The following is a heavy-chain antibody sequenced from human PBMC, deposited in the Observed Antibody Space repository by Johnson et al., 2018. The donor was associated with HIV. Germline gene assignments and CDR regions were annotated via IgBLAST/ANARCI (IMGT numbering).Heavy chain of an antibody. CDR2: ISYDGSNK. J-gene: IGHJ3*02. V-gene: IGHV3-30*04. Sequence: VQLVESGGGVVQPGRSLRLFCAVSGFTFNTYTMHWVRQAPGRGLEWVAVISYDGSNKYYADSVKGRFTISRDNSKNTLYLQMNSRRAEDTAVYDCARELWRGVGVSGAVAFDIWGQGTMVTVSS. D-gene: IGHD2-21*01. CDR1: GFTFNTYT. CDR3: ARELWRGVGVSGAVAFDI.